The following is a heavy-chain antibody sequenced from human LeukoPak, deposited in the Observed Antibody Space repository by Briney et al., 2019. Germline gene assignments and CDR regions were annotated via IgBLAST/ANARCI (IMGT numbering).Heavy chain of an antibody. Sequence: SETLSLTCAVYGGSFSGYYWSWIRQPPGKGLEWIGEINHSGSTNYNPSLKSRVTISVDTSKNQFSLKLSSVTAADTAVYYCARGGRGRIKAAARTESKYYFDYWGQGTLVTVSS. CDR3: ARGGRGRIKAAARTESKYYFDY. D-gene: IGHD6-13*01. V-gene: IGHV4-34*01. CDR1: GGSFSGYY. J-gene: IGHJ4*02. CDR2: INHSGST.